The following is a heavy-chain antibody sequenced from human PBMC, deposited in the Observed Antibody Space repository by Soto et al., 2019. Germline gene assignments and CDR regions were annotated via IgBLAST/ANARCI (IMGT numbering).Heavy chain of an antibody. V-gene: IGHV1-18*01. CDR1: GYMFNSYG. CDR2: ITADIGNT. Sequence: QVQLVQSGGEVKKPGASVKVSCRASGYMFNSYGVSWVRQAPGQGLGWMGWITADIGNTKYAQKFQGRVSMTTDTSTSTAYMELRSLRSDDTAVYYCATGGVDFVRGYFDFWGQGTLVTVPS. CDR3: ATGGVDFVRGYFDF. J-gene: IGHJ4*02. D-gene: IGHD3-10*02.